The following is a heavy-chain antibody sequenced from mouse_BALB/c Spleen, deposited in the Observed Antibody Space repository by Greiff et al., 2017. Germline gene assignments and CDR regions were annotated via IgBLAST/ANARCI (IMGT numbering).Heavy chain of an antibody. CDR3: ARADYDDAMDY. CDR1: GFTFSDYY. J-gene: IGHJ4*01. CDR2: ISDGGSYT. D-gene: IGHD2-4*01. Sequence: EVQLVESGGGLVKPGGSLKLSCAASGFTFSDYYMYWVRQTPEKRLEWVATISDGGSYTYYPDSVKGRFTISRDNAKNNLYLQMSSLKSEDTAMYYCARADYDDAMDYWGQGTSVTVSS. V-gene: IGHV5-4*02.